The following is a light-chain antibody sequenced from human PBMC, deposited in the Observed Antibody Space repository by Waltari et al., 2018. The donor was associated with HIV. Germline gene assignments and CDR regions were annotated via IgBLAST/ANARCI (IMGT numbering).Light chain of an antibody. CDR2: EVS. Sequence: QSALTQPASVSGSPGQSISISCTGTSSDGGGYNAVSWYQQHPAKAPKIVIWEVSKRPSGVATHFSGSKSGNRASLTISGLQAEDEAYYYCSSDASRDTVVCVGGTKVTVL. V-gene: IGLV2-14*01. CDR3: SSDASRDTVV. CDR1: SSDGGGYNA. J-gene: IGLJ2*01.